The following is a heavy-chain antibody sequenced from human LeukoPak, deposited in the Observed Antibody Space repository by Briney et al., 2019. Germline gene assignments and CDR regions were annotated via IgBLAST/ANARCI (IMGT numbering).Heavy chain of an antibody. Sequence: SETLSLTCTVSGGSISSYYWSLIRQPPRKGLEWIGRMQPSGITHYNPSLMSRVTMSVDTSKNQFSLKLSSVTAADTAVYYCATDKYCSTTSCSFRNWFDPWGQGTLVTVSS. J-gene: IGHJ5*02. D-gene: IGHD2-2*01. V-gene: IGHV4-4*07. CDR3: ATDKYCSTTSCSFRNWFDP. CDR2: MQPSGIT. CDR1: GGSISSYY.